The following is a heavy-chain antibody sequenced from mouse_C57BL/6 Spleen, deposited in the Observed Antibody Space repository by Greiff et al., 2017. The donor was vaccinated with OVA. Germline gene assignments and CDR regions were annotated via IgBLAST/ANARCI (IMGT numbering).Heavy chain of an antibody. CDR3: ARGEITTVVAPLDY. V-gene: IGHV1-19*01. CDR2: INPYNGGT. CDR1: GYNFTDYY. Sequence: EVQLQQSGPVLVKPGASVKMSCTASGYNFTDYYMNWVKQSPGTSLEWIGVINPYNGGTSYNQKFQGKATLTVDTSSSTAYMELNSLTSEDSAVYYCARGEITTVVAPLDYWGQGTTLTVSS. J-gene: IGHJ2*01. D-gene: IGHD1-1*01.